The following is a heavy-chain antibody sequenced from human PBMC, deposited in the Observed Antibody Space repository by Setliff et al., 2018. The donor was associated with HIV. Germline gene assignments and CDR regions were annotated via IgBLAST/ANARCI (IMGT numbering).Heavy chain of an antibody. J-gene: IGHJ4*02. CDR1: GGSINRSPYY. V-gene: IGHV4-39*07. CDR2: IFYSGST. Sequence: SETLSLTCTVSGGSINRSPYYWGWIRQPPGKGLEWIANIFYSGSTYHNPSLKSRVTISVDTANNQFSLKLSSVTAADTAMYYCARGHSRARYSYGHPYYFDYWGQGTLVTVSS. CDR3: ARGHSRARYSYGHPYYFDY. D-gene: IGHD5-18*01.